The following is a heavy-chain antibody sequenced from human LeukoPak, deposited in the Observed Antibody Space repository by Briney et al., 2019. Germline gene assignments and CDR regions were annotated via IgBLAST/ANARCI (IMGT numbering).Heavy chain of an antibody. CDR1: GFTFSSYS. V-gene: IGHV3-48*04. J-gene: IGHJ4*02. D-gene: IGHD3-10*01. Sequence: GGSLRLSCAASGFTFSSYSINWVRQAPGKGLEWVSYISSSGSTIYYADSVKGRFTISRDNAKNSLYLQMNSLGAEDTAVYYCARGRGYYGSGSYYYFDYWGQGTLVTVSS. CDR2: ISSSGSTI. CDR3: ARGRGYYGSGSYYYFDY.